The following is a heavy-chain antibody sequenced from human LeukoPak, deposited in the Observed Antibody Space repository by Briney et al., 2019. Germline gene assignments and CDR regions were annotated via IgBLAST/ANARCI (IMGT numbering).Heavy chain of an antibody. CDR1: GFTFSSYS. CDR2: ISSSSSYI. V-gene: IGHV3-21*04. Sequence: GGSLRLSCAASGFTFSSYSMNWVRQAPGKGLEWVSSISSSSSYIYYADSVKGRFTISRDNAKNSLYLQMNSLRAEDTAVYYCAREGYCSSTSCYPADPWGQGTLVTVSS. J-gene: IGHJ5*02. D-gene: IGHD2-2*01. CDR3: AREGYCSSTSCYPADP.